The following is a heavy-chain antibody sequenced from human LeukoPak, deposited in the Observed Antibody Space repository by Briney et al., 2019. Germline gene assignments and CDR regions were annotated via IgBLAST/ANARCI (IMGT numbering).Heavy chain of an antibody. V-gene: IGHV4-30-2*01. CDR3: AGHHPRNTVDF. CDR2: IYHSGST. D-gene: IGHD2/OR15-2a*01. J-gene: IGHJ4*02. Sequence: SQTLSLTCAVSGGSISSGGYSWSWIRQPPGKGLEWIGYIYHSGSTYYNPSLKSRVTISVDRSKNQFSLKPSSVTAADTAVYYCAGHHPRNTVDFWGQGTLVTVSS. CDR1: GGSISSGGYS.